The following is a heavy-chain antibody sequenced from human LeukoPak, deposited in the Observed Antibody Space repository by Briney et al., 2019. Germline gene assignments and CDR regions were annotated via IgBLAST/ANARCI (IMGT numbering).Heavy chain of an antibody. Sequence: GASVKVSCKASGYTFTSYYMHWVRQAPGQGLEWMGIINPSGGSTSYAQKFQGRVTMTRDMSTSTVYMELSSLRSEDTAVYYCAKASTYYYDSSGYYYFDYWGQGTLVTVSS. CDR1: GYTFTSYY. J-gene: IGHJ4*02. CDR3: AKASTYYYDSSGYYYFDY. CDR2: INPSGGST. D-gene: IGHD3-22*01. V-gene: IGHV1-46*01.